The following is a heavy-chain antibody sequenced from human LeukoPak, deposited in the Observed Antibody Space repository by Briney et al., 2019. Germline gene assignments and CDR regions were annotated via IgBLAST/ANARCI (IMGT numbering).Heavy chain of an antibody. CDR3: ARDRVRLSNYYYYYGMDV. V-gene: IGHV3-53*01. CDR1: GFTVSSNY. D-gene: IGHD3-10*01. CDR2: ICSGGST. J-gene: IGHJ6*02. Sequence: GGSLRLSCAASGFTVSSNYMSWVRQAPGKGLEWVSVICSGGSTYYADSVKGRFTISRDNSKNTLYLQMNSLRAEDTAVYYCARDRVRLSNYYYYYGMDVWGQGTTVTVPS.